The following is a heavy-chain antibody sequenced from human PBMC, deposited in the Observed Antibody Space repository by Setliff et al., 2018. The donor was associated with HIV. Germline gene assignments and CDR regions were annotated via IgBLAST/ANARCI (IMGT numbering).Heavy chain of an antibody. V-gene: IGHV4-61*09. Sequence: TSETLSLTCTVSGGSISSGSYYWSWIRQPAGKGLEWIGHIYSNGGTNYNPSLKSRVTISLDTSKNHFSLKLSSVTAADTAVHYCSSGDCSGRRCPDYWGQGTLVTVSS. J-gene: IGHJ4*02. D-gene: IGHD2-15*01. CDR3: SSGDCSGRRCPDY. CDR2: IYSNGGT. CDR1: GGSISSGSYY.